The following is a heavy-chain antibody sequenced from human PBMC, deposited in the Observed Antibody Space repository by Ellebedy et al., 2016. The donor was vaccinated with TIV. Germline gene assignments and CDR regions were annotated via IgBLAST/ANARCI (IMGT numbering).Heavy chain of an antibody. J-gene: IGHJ4*02. CDR1: GYTFTDYY. V-gene: IGHV1-2*04. CDR3: ARGGSSNWYEAFDF. D-gene: IGHD6-13*01. Sequence: AASVKVSCKASGYTFTDYYLHWVRQAPGQGLEWLGWNNPNSGGTNFAQKFQGWVTLTRDTTITTAYMELSSLTSDDTATAVFYCARGGSSNWYEAFDFWGQGTLVTASS. CDR2: NNPNSGGT.